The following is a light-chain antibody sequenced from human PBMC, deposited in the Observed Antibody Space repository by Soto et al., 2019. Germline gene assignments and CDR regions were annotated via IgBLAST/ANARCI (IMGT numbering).Light chain of an antibody. CDR3: QQYMNDAT. V-gene: IGKV1-5*01. Sequence: DIQMTQSPSTLSAYVGDRVTFTCRASQSISTWLAWYQQKPGKAPKLLIYDAASLQSDVPSRFSGSGSGTEFTLTITALKTDDFASYYCQQYMNDATVGQGTKVEIK. CDR2: DAA. CDR1: QSISTW. J-gene: IGKJ1*01.